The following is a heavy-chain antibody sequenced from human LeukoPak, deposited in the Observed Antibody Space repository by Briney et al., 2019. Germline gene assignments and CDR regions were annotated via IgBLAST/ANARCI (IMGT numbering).Heavy chain of an antibody. CDR3: ARRLWGEITARPFDY. CDR2: INPSGGST. CDR1: GYTFTSYY. J-gene: IGHJ4*02. Sequence: ASVKVSCKASGYTFTSYYMHWVRQAPGQGLEWMGIINPSGGSTSYAQKFQGRVTMTRDTSTSTVYMELSSLRVEDSAVYYCARRLWGEITARPFDYWGQGTLVTVSS. V-gene: IGHV1-46*01. D-gene: IGHD6-6*01.